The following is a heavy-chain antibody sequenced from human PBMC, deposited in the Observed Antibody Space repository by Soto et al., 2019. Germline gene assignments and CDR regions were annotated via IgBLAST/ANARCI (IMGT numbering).Heavy chain of an antibody. CDR2: IYYSGST. CDR1: GGSISSSSYY. D-gene: IGHD6-13*01. CDR3: ARRVVEQQLPPYFDY. J-gene: IGHJ4*02. Sequence: SETLSLTCTVSGGSISSSSYYWGWIRQPPGKGLEWIGYIYYSGSTNYNPSLKSRVTISVDTSKNQFSLKLSSVTAADTAVYYCARRVVEQQLPPYFDYWGQGTLVTVSS. V-gene: IGHV4-61*05.